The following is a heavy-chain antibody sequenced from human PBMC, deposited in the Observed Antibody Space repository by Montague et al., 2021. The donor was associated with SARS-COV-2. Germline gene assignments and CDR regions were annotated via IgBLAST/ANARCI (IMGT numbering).Heavy chain of an antibody. CDR3: ARDTGDFNFYGLDF. Sequence: SETLSLTCSVSGDSISSYYWCWIRQSPGQGLERIGYIHSTGRTKYNSSLTSRVTISVDTPKNQFSLRLTSVTPADTAVYYCARDTGDFNFYGLDFWGQGTTVTVSS. D-gene: IGHD3-16*01. V-gene: IGHV4-59*01. CDR2: IHSTGRT. J-gene: IGHJ6*02. CDR1: GDSISSYY.